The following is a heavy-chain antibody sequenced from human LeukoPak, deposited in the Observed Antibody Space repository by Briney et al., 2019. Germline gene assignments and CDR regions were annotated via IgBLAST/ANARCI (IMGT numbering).Heavy chain of an antibody. V-gene: IGHV3-7*03. CDR2: IKQDGSEK. Sequence: PGGSLRLSCAASGFSFSSYWMSWVRQAPGKGLEWVSNIKQDGSEKYYVDSVKGRFTISRDNAKNSLYLQMNSLRAEDTAVYYCAVVYSSTWYHFEYWGQGTLVTVSS. CDR1: GFSFSSYW. J-gene: IGHJ4*02. CDR3: AVVYSSTWYHFEY. D-gene: IGHD6-13*01.